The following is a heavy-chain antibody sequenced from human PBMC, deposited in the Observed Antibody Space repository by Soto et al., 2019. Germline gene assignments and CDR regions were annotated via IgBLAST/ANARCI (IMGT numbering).Heavy chain of an antibody. CDR2: ISYDGSNT. D-gene: IGHD1-26*01. V-gene: IGHV3-30*18. J-gene: IGHJ4*02. CDR3: AKDRGSYFDY. CDR1: GFTFSTYG. Sequence: GGSLRLSCAASGFTFSTYGMHWVRQAPGKGLEWVAVISYDGSNTYYADSVKGRFTISRDNSKNTLYLQMDSLRAEDTAVFYCAKDRGSYFDYWGQGTRVTVSS.